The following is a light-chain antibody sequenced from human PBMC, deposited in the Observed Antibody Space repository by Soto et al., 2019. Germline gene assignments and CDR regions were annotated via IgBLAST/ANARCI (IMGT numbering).Light chain of an antibody. CDR3: HHYGVSPIYT. CDR2: GAS. V-gene: IGKV3-20*01. Sequence: ETVLTQSPGTLSLSPGATATLSCRARQSVSRNYLAWFQQKPGQAPRLLMYGASTRATGIPDRFSGSVSGTDCTLTISRLEPEDCAVYYCHHYGVSPIYTFGPGTKLDFK. CDR1: QSVSRNY. J-gene: IGKJ3*01.